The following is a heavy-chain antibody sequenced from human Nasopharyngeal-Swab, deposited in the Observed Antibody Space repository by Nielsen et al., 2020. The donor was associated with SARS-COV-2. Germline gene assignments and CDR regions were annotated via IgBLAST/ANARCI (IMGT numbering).Heavy chain of an antibody. J-gene: IGHJ5*02. CDR2: FDPEDGET. D-gene: IGHD6-13*01. CDR3: ATLYSSSWSLGGWFDP. V-gene: IGHV1-24*01. Sequence: ASVKVSCKASGGTFSSYAISWVRQAPGKGLEWMGGFDPEDGETIYAQKFQGRVTMTEDTSTDTAYMELSSLRSEDTAVYYCATLYSSSWSLGGWFDPWGQGTLVTVSS. CDR1: GGTFSSYA.